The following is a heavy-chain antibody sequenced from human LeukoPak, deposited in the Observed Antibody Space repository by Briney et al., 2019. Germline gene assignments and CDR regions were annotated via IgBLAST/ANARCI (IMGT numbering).Heavy chain of an antibody. CDR3: ARGSRDGYIS. D-gene: IGHD5-24*01. CDR2: ISSSGSTI. Sequence: GSLRLSCAASGFTFNDYYMRWIRQAPGKGLEWVSYISSSGSTIYYADSVKGRFTISRDNAKNSLYLQMNNLRAEDTPVYYCARGSRDGYISWGQETQVTVSS. CDR1: GFTFNDYY. V-gene: IGHV3-11*01. J-gene: IGHJ4*02.